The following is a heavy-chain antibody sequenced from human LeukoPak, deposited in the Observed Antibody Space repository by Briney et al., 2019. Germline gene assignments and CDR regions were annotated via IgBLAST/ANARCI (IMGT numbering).Heavy chain of an antibody. CDR1: GITLSYAW. Sequence: GGSLRLSCAASGITLSYAWMSWVRQAPGKGLEWVGRIKTHTDGGTTEYGAPVKGRFTISRDDPKNTLYLQMNSLKTEDTAVYYCTTDTVDTAIPRGYYYYGMDVWGQGTTVTVSS. J-gene: IGHJ6*02. D-gene: IGHD5-18*01. CDR2: IKTHTDGGTT. CDR3: TTDTVDTAIPRGYYYYGMDV. V-gene: IGHV3-15*01.